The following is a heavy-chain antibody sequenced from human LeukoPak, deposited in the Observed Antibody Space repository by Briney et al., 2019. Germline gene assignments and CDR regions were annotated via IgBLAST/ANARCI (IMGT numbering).Heavy chain of an antibody. CDR2: ISGSGGST. J-gene: IGHJ6*03. Sequence: PGGSLRLSCAASGFTFGSYAMSWVRQAPGKGLEWVSAISGSGGSTYYADSVKGRFAISRDNSKNTLYLQMNSLRAEDTAVYYRAKGKGAQRLYYYYYMDVWGKGATVTVSS. CDR3: AKGKGAQRLYYYYYMDV. CDR1: GFTFGSYA. D-gene: IGHD2-2*01. V-gene: IGHV3-23*01.